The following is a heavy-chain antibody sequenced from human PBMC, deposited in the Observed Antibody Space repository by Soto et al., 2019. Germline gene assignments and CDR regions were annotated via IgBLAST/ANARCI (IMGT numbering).Heavy chain of an antibody. CDR2: IYHSGST. CDR1: GGSISSSSYY. D-gene: IGHD3-16*01. CDR3: ASQTGVFGYYCDY. J-gene: IGHJ4*02. Sequence: QLQLQESGPGLVKPSETLSLTCTVSGGSISSSSYYWGWIRQPPGKELEWIGAIYHSGSTYYHPSLKSRVTISVDTAKNQFSMRLTSRTAADTAVYFGASQTGVFGYYCDYWGQGTLDTVSS. V-gene: IGHV4-39*01.